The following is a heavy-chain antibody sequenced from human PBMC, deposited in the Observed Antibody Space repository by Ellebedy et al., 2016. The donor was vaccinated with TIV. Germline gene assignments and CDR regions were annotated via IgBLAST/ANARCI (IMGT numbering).Heavy chain of an antibody. Sequence: GESLKISCVASGFTFSHYDIHWVRQGTGKGLEWVSAIGTAGDTYYPGSVKGRFTISRENAKNSLYLQMNSLRAGDTAVYYCARATEGLDYWGQGTLVTVSS. D-gene: IGHD1-14*01. CDR3: ARATEGLDY. J-gene: IGHJ4*02. CDR1: GFTFSHYD. V-gene: IGHV3-13*01. CDR2: IGTAGDT.